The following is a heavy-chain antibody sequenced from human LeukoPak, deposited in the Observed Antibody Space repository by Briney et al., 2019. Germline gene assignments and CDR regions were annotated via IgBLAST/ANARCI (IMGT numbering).Heavy chain of an antibody. Sequence: GGSLRLSCAASGFTFSSHVMHSVRQTPGKGLEWVAILSSDGVDKRYADSVQGRFTVSRDNFKNTLYLQMNSLRAEDTAIYYCARDPGTIFDVLNYHFDNWGQGTLVTVSS. CDR2: LSSDGVDK. CDR3: ARDPGTIFDVLNYHFDN. CDR1: GFTFSSHV. V-gene: IGHV3-30*17. D-gene: IGHD3-3*01. J-gene: IGHJ4*02.